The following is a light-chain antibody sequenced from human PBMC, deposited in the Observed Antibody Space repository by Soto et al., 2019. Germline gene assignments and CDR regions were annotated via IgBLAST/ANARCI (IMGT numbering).Light chain of an antibody. J-gene: IGKJ1*01. V-gene: IGKV3-20*01. CDR2: GAS. CDR3: QQYGRV. CDR1: QSVSSSY. Sequence: VVTQSPATVSVCPGKRPKRACRASQSVSSSYLAWYQQKPGQAPRLLIYGASSRATGIPDRFSGRGSGTDFTLTISSLEPEEFAVYYYQQYGRVFGQGTKVDIK.